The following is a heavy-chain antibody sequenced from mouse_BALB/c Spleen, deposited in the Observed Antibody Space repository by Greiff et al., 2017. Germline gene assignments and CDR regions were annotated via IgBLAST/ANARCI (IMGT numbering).Heavy chain of an antibody. J-gene: IGHJ3*01. CDR1: GFNIKDYY. CDR3: TRCGYYGSFSSWFAY. V-gene: IGHV14-4*02. Sequence: EVKLMESGAELVRSGASVKLSCTASGFNIKDYYMHWVKQRPEQGLEWIGWIDPENGDTEYAPKFQGKATMTADTSSNTAYLQLSSLTSEDTAVYYCTRCGYYGSFSSWFAYWGQGTLVTVSA. CDR2: IDPENGDT. D-gene: IGHD1-1*01.